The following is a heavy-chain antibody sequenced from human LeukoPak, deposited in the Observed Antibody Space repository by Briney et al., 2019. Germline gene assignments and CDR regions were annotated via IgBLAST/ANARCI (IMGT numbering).Heavy chain of an antibody. D-gene: IGHD5-12*01. V-gene: IGHV1-18*01. J-gene: IGHJ4*02. CDR2: ISAYNGNT. CDR1: GGTFSSYA. Sequence: GASVKVSCKASGGTFSSYAISWVRQAPGQGLEWMGWISAYNGNTNYAQKLQGRVTMTTDTSTSTAYMELRRLRSDDTAVYYCARDLWSGYDYGGDYWGQGTLVTVSS. CDR3: ARDLWSGYDYGGDY.